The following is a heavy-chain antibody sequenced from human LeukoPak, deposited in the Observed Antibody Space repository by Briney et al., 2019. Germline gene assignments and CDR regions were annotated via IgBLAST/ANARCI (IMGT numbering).Heavy chain of an antibody. CDR2: IRYDGSNK. Sequence: GGSLRLSCAASGFTFSSYGMHWVRQAPGKGLEWVAFIRYDGSNKYYADSVKGRFTISRDISKNTLYLQMNSLRAEDTAVYYCAKDFYGDYLYGMDVWGQGTTVTVSS. CDR3: AKDFYGDYLYGMDV. CDR1: GFTFSSYG. D-gene: IGHD4-17*01. J-gene: IGHJ6*02. V-gene: IGHV3-30*02.